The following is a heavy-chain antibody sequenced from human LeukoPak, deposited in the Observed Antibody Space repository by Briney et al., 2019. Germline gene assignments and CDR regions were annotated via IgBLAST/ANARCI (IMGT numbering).Heavy chain of an antibody. CDR3: ASYSIPGAYV. J-gene: IGHJ6*02. V-gene: IGHV3-21*01. CDR1: GFTFSGYW. D-gene: IGHD4-11*01. Sequence: GGSLRLSCAASGFTFSGYWMSWVRQAPGKGLEWVSSISTTSSNKYYADSVKGRFTISRDNAKNSLYLQMNSLRVEDAAVYYCASYSIPGAYVWGQGTTVTVSS. CDR2: ISTTSSNK.